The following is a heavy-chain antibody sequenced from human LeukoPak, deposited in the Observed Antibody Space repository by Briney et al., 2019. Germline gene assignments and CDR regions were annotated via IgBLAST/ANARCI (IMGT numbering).Heavy chain of an antibody. CDR2: ISSSSSYI. CDR3: ASYKVTTGAFDI. CDR1: GYTFSSYS. J-gene: IGHJ3*02. D-gene: IGHD4-17*01. Sequence: VGSLRLSCAASGYTFSSYSMNWVREAPGKGLEWVSSISSSSSYIYYADSVKGRFTISRDNAKNSLYLQMNSLRAEDTAVYYCASYKVTTGAFDIWGQGTMVTVSS. V-gene: IGHV3-21*01.